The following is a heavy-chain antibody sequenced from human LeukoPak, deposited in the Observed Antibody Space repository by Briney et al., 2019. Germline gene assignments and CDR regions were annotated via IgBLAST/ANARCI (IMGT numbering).Heavy chain of an antibody. CDR3: ARDRPQRYSSSWYDY. CDR1: GYTSTDYY. CDR2: INPNSGGT. D-gene: IGHD6-13*01. Sequence: ASVKVSCKASGYTSTDYYLHWVRQAPGQGLEWLGWINPNSGGTNYAQKFQGRVTMTWDTSIGTGYMELSRLISDDTAVYYCARDRPQRYSSSWYDYWGQGTLVTVSS. J-gene: IGHJ4*02. V-gene: IGHV1-2*02.